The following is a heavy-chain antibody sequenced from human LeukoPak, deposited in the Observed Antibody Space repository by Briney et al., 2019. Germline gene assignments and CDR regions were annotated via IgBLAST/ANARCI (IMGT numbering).Heavy chain of an antibody. Sequence: QPGGSLRLSCAASGFTFSGYAMNWVRQAPGKGLEWVSHIYSSDTTYADSVKGRFTISRDNAKNSLYLQMDSLRGEDTAVYYCARDRDYYNYFEYWGQGTLVTVSS. J-gene: IGHJ4*02. CDR1: GFTFSGYA. V-gene: IGHV3-48*01. CDR2: IYSSDTT. CDR3: ARDRDYYNYFEY. D-gene: IGHD3-10*01.